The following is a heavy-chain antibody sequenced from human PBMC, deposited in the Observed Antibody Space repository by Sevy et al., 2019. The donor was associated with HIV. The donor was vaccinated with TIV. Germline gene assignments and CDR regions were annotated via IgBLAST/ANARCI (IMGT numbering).Heavy chain of an antibody. CDR1: GFTFSIYW. CDR3: ARDGSAARDFDY. CDR2: ISIDGSST. V-gene: IGHV3-74*01. D-gene: IGHD6-6*01. Sequence: GGSLRLSCAASGFTFSIYWMHWVRHAPGKGLVWVSRISIDGSSTTYADSVRGRFTISRDNAKNKLYLQMNSLRAEDTAVYYCARDGSAARDFDYWGQGTLVTVSS. J-gene: IGHJ4*02.